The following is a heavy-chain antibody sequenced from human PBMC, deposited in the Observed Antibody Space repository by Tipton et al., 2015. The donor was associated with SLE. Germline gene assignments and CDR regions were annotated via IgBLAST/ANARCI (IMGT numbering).Heavy chain of an antibody. V-gene: IGHV4-39*07. D-gene: IGHD6-13*01. Sequence: TLSLTCTVSGGSISSSNYYWGWIRQPPGKGLEWIGSIYYSGSTYYNPSLKSRVTISVDTSKNQFSLKLSSVTAADTAVYYCAREQQLVYYGMDVWGQGTTVTVSS. CDR3: AREQQLVYYGMDV. J-gene: IGHJ6*02. CDR1: GGSISSSNYY. CDR2: IYYSGST.